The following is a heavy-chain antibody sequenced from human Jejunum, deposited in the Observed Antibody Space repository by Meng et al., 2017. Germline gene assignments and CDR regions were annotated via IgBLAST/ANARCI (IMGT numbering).Heavy chain of an antibody. V-gene: IGHV1-18*01. D-gene: IGHD3-10*01. CDR2: ISAYNGNT. CDR1: GYTFTTYG. J-gene: IGHJ4*02. CDR3: VSERGGGSFDY. Sequence: QDQAVQSGAEVKEPGASVKVSCKASGYTFTTYGLSWVRQAPGQGLEWMGWISAYNGNTKYAQKVQGRVTMTRDTSTTTAYMELRNLRSDDTAVYYCVSERGGGSFDYWGQGTLVTVSS.